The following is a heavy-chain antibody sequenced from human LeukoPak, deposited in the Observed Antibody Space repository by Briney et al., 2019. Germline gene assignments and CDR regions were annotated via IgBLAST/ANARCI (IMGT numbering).Heavy chain of an antibody. CDR2: INPNSGGT. J-gene: IGHJ4*02. CDR3: AREEVIAAAGPTLDY. Sequence: PMASVKVSCKASGYTFTDYYMHWVRQAPGQGLEWMGWINPNSGGTNYAQKFQGRVTMTRDTSISTAYMELSRLRSDDTAVFYCAREEVIAAAGPTLDYWGQGALVTVSS. D-gene: IGHD6-13*01. CDR1: GYTFTDYY. V-gene: IGHV1-2*02.